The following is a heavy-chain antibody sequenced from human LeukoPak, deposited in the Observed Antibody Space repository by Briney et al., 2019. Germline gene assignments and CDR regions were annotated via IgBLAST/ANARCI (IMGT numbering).Heavy chain of an antibody. Sequence: SGGSLRLSCAASGFAFSNFAMHWVRQAPGKGLEWVAVVSYEGTIKYYTDSAKGRFTISRDNSNSLTSLQMNNLTTEDTAAYYCAREKFDSWGQGTLVIVSP. CDR1: GFAFSNFA. V-gene: IGHV3-30*14. CDR3: AREKFDS. CDR2: VSYEGTIK. J-gene: IGHJ5*01.